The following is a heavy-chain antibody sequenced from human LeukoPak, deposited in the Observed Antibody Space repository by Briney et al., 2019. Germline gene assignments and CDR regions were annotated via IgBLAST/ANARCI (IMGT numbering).Heavy chain of an antibody. Sequence: GGSLRLSCAASTFSFSNYAMSWVRQAPEKGLEWVSAISGSGGSTYYADSVKGRFTISRDNSKNTLYLQMNSLRAEDTAVYYCAKCYDSSGYYYRIIDYWGQGTLVTVSS. D-gene: IGHD3-22*01. CDR2: ISGSGGST. CDR3: AKCYDSSGYYYRIIDY. CDR1: TFSFSNYA. J-gene: IGHJ4*02. V-gene: IGHV3-23*01.